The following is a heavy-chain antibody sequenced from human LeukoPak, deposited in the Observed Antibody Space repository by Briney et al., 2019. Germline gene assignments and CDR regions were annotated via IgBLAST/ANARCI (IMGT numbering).Heavy chain of an antibody. V-gene: IGHV1-69*05. CDR1: GGTFSSYA. CDR3: AKDQKQQLFDY. Sequence: ASVKVSCKASGGTFSSYAISWVRQAPGQGLEWMGGIIPIFGTASYAQKFQGRVTITTDESTSTAYMELSSLRSEDTAVYYCAKDQKQQLFDYWGQGTLVTVSS. D-gene: IGHD6-13*01. J-gene: IGHJ4*02. CDR2: IIPIFGTA.